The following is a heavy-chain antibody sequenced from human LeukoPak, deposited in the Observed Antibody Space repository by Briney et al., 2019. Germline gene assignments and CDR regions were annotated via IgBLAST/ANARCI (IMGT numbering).Heavy chain of an antibody. CDR1: GGSISSSSYY. Sequence: SETLSLTCTVSGGSISSSSYYWGWIRQPPGKGLEWIGSIYYSGSTYYNPSLKSRVTISVDTSKNQFSLKLSSVTAADTAVYYCARHHRIEAGGSSSWSGDWFNPWGQGTLVTVSS. V-gene: IGHV4-39*01. J-gene: IGHJ5*02. CDR2: IYYSGST. D-gene: IGHD6-13*01. CDR3: ARHHRIEAGGSSSWSGDWFNP.